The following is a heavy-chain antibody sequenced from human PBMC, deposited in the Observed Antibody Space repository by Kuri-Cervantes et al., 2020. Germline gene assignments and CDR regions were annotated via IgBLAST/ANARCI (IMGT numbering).Heavy chain of an antibody. V-gene: IGHV3-15*01. CDR2: IKSKADGETT. D-gene: IGHD3-3*01. CDR3: AADLPSLSAYPLDY. CDR1: GFTFSGAW. Sequence: GGSLRLSCAASGFTFSGAWMGWVRQAPGKGLEWVALIKSKADGETTHYAAPVKGRFTISRDDSRSMLYLQMNSLKTDDTAVYYCAADLPSLSAYPLDYWGQGTLVTVSS. J-gene: IGHJ4*01.